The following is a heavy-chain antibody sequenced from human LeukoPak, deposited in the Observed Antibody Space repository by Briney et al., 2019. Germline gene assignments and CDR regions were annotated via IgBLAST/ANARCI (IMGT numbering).Heavy chain of an antibody. CDR2: IYPGDSDT. J-gene: IGHJ4*02. V-gene: IGHV5-51*01. Sequence: GESLKISCQGSRYNFFNYWIGWVRQMPGKGLEWMGIIYPGDSDTKYSPSFQGQVTISADKSINTAYLQWSSLKASDTAMYYCARLASNSPNYFDYWGQGTLVTVSA. D-gene: IGHD2-21*01. CDR1: RYNFFNYW. CDR3: ARLASNSPNYFDY.